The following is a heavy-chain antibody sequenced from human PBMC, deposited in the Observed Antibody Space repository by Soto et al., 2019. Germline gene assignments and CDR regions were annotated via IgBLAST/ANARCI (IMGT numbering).Heavy chain of an antibody. CDR1: GFTFSSYA. Sequence: EVQLLESGGGLIQPGGSLRLSCAASGFTFSSYAMTWVRQAPGKGLEWVSTLTGSGDSTFYADSVKGRFTISRDNSNNTLFLHMSTLRAADTAVYYCSMRRLATHSRSLYSWGHGTLVIVSS. J-gene: IGHJ5*01. V-gene: IGHV3-23*01. CDR2: LTGSGDST. CDR3: SMRRLATHSRSLYS. D-gene: IGHD2-15*01.